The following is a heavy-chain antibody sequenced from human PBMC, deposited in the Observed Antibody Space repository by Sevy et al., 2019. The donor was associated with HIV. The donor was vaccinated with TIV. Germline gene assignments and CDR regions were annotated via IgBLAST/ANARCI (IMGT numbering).Heavy chain of an antibody. CDR2: IKQDGSER. D-gene: IGHD2-2*01. V-gene: IGHV3-7*01. J-gene: IGHJ6*03. Sequence: GGSLRLSCAASGFTFSSYWMSWVRQAPGKGLEWVANIKQDGSERYYEDSVKGRFTISRDNTENSLYLQMNSLRVEDTAVYYCARDSQNIVVVPAATINCYYSYYLDVWGKGTPVTVSS. CDR1: GFTFSSYW. CDR3: ARDSQNIVVVPAATINCYYSYYLDV.